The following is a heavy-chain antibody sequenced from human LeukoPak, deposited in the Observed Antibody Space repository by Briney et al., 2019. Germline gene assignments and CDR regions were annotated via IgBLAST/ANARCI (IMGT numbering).Heavy chain of an antibody. CDR2: IYPGDSDT. D-gene: IGHD1-7*01. J-gene: IGHJ6*02. CDR1: GYRFTDYW. CDR3: ARGAAGTTPDYYYFGLDV. V-gene: IGHV5-51*01. Sequence: GESLQISFQGSGYRFTDYWIGWGRRMPGKGLGWMGIIYPGDSDTRYSPSFQGQVTISADKSINTAHLQWSSLKASDTAMYYCARGAAGTTPDYYYFGLDVWGQGTTVRVSS.